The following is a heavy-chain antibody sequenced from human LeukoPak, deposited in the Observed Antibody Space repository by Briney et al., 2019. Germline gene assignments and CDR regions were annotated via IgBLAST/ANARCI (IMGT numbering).Heavy chain of an antibody. J-gene: IGHJ4*02. Sequence: GASVKVSCKVSGYTLTELSMHWVRQAPGKGLESMGGFDPEDGETIYAQKFQGRVTMTEDTSTDTAYMELSSLRSEDTAVYYCATLSVLGYCTNGVCSPPWDYWGQGTLVTVSS. V-gene: IGHV1-24*01. D-gene: IGHD2-8*01. CDR3: ATLSVLGYCTNGVCSPPWDY. CDR2: FDPEDGET. CDR1: GYTLTELS.